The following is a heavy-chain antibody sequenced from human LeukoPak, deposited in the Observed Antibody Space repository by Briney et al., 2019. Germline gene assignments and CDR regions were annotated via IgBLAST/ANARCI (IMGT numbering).Heavy chain of an antibody. V-gene: IGHV4-39*07. CDR3: ARYYYDSSGYYIDY. Sequence: SETLSLTCTVSGGSISSSSYYWGWLRQPPGKGLEWIGSIYYSGSTYYNPSLKSLVTISVDTSKNQFSLKLSSVTAADTAVYYCARYYYDSSGYYIDYWGQGTLVTVSS. D-gene: IGHD3-22*01. CDR1: GGSISSSSYY. J-gene: IGHJ4*02. CDR2: IYYSGST.